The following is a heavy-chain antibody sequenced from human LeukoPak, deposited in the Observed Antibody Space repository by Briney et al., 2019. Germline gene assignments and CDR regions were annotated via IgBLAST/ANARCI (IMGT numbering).Heavy chain of an antibody. Sequence: ASVRVSCKASGYTFTSYYMHWVRQAPGQGLEWMGIINPNGGSTSYAQKLQGRVTMTWDTSTSTVYMDLSSLRSEDTAVYYCARRGSQLNFDYWGQGTLVIVSS. CDR1: GYTFTSYY. CDR2: INPNGGST. CDR3: ARRGSQLNFDY. D-gene: IGHD5-18*01. J-gene: IGHJ4*02. V-gene: IGHV1-46*01.